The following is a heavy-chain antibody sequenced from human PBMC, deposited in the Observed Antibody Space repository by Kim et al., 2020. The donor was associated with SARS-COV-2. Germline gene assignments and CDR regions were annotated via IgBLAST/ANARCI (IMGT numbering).Heavy chain of an antibody. V-gene: IGHV1-69*01. D-gene: IGHD4-17*01. Sequence: KFQGRVTITADESTSTAYMELSSLRSEDTAVYYCAREVDYGGNSGNAFDIWGQGTMVTVSS. CDR3: AREVDYGGNSGNAFDI. J-gene: IGHJ3*02.